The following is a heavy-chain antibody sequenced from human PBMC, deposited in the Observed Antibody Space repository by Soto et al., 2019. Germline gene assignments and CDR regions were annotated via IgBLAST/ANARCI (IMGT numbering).Heavy chain of an antibody. J-gene: IGHJ4*02. Sequence: EVQLVESGGGLVQPGGSLRLSCAASGFTFSSYWMHWVRQAPGKGLVWVSRINSDGSSTSYADSVKGRFTISRDNAKNTLELQMKSLRAEDKAVYYCARSNFWSGYLPHCDSWGQGTLVTVSS. V-gene: IGHV3-74*01. D-gene: IGHD3-3*01. CDR1: GFTFSSYW. CDR2: INSDGSST. CDR3: ARSNFWSGYLPHCDS.